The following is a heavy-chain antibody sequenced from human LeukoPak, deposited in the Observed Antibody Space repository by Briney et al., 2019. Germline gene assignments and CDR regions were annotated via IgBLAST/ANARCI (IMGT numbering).Heavy chain of an antibody. D-gene: IGHD6-19*01. Sequence: GASVKVSCTASGYTFTGYYMHWVRQAPGQGLEWMGWINPNSGGTNYAQKFQGRVTMTRDTSISTAYMELSRLRSDDTAVYYCATPESGYSSGSFDYWGQGTLVTVSS. CDR1: GYTFTGYY. V-gene: IGHV1-2*02. CDR2: INPNSGGT. J-gene: IGHJ4*02. CDR3: ATPESGYSSGSFDY.